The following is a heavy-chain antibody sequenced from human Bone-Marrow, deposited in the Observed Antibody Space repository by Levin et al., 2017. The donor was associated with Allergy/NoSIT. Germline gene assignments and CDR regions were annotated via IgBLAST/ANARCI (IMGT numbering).Heavy chain of an antibody. D-gene: IGHD3-16*01. CDR3: ARASGWGNYYDY. Sequence: ETLSLTCAASGFTVSSTYMSWVRQAPGKGLECVSVINSGGITYYADSVKGRFTISRDNSKNTLYLQVNSLRAEDTAVYYCARASGWGNYYDYWGQGTLVTVSS. CDR1: GFTVSSTY. V-gene: IGHV3-53*01. CDR2: INSGGIT. J-gene: IGHJ4*02.